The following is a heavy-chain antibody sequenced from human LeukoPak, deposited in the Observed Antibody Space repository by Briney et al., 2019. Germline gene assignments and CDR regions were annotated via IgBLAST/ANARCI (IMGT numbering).Heavy chain of an antibody. Sequence: GGSLRLPCVASGFIFSTYGMYWVRQAPGKGLKWVAFIQYDGSNKDYEDSVKGRFTISRDNSRNTLYLQMNSLRAEDTAVYYCAKDSHSYCTGASCYSHGRGFDYWGQGILVTVSS. J-gene: IGHJ4*02. CDR3: AKDSHSYCTGASCYSHGRGFDY. V-gene: IGHV3-30*02. CDR1: GFIFSTYG. CDR2: IQYDGSNK. D-gene: IGHD2-15*01.